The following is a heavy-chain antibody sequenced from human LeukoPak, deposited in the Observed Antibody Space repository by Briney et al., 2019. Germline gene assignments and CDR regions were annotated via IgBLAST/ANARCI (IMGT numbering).Heavy chain of an antibody. CDR2: MNPNSGNT. J-gene: IGHJ4*02. D-gene: IGHD3-3*01. Sequence: PEASVKVSCKASGYTFTGYYMHWVRQATGQGLEWMGWMNPNSGNTGYAQKFQGRVTITRNTSISTAYMELSSLRSEDTAVYYCARPYYDFWSGYYLVDYWGQGTLVTVSS. CDR1: GYTFTGYY. V-gene: IGHV1-8*03. CDR3: ARPYYDFWSGYYLVDY.